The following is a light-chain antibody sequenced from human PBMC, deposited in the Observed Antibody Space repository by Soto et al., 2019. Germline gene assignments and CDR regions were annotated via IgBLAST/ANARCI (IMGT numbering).Light chain of an antibody. V-gene: IGKV3-20*01. CDR3: HQYGSSPWT. CDR1: QTVSSAR. CDR2: GAS. J-gene: IGKJ1*01. Sequence: EIVLTQSPCTLSISHGERATLSCRASQTVSSARLAWFQQKPGQAPRLLIYGASSRAPGIPDRFSGSGSETDFTLTITRLESEDFAVYSCHQYGSSPWTFGQGSKVDIK.